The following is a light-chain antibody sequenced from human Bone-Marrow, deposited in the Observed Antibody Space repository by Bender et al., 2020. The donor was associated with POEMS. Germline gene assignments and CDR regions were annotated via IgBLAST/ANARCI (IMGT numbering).Light chain of an antibody. CDR1: KLGDKF. CDR2: QDS. Sequence: SHELTQPPSLSVSPGQTASITCSGDKLGDKFVAWYHQKPGQSPVLVIYQDSKRPSGIPERFSGSNSGNTATLTISGTQAMDEADYYCQAWDSTTLAVFGGGTQLTVL. V-gene: IGLV3-1*01. J-gene: IGLJ7*01. CDR3: QAWDSTTLAV.